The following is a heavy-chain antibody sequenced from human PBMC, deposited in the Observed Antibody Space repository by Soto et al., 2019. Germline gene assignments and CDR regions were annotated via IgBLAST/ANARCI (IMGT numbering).Heavy chain of an antibody. D-gene: IGHD4-17*01. CDR2: IYYSGST. CDR1: GGSISSYY. J-gene: IGHJ4*02. CDR3: ARATHDYGDSTPFDS. Sequence: PSETLSLTCTVSGGSISSYYWSWIRQPPGKGLEWIGYIYYSGSTNYNPSLKSRVTISVDTSKNQFSLKLSSVTAADTAVYYCARATHDYGDSTPFDSWGQGTLVTVSS. V-gene: IGHV4-59*01.